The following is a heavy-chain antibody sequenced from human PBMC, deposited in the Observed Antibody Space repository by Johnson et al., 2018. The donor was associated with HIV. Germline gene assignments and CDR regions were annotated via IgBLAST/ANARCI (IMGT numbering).Heavy chain of an antibody. D-gene: IGHD3-10*01. Sequence: VQPGRSLRLSCAASGFTFSSYEMNWVRQAPGKGLEWVSYISSSGSSIYYADSVKGRFTISRDNSKNTLYLQMNSLRAEDTAVYYCAKAMSPMVRGNIWGQGTMVTVSS. CDR2: ISSSGSSI. V-gene: IGHV3-48*03. CDR3: AKAMSPMVRGNI. J-gene: IGHJ3*02. CDR1: GFTFSSYE.